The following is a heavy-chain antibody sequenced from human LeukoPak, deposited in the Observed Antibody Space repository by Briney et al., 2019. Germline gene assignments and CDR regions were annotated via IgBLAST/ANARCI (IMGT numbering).Heavy chain of an antibody. CDR3: ARDGYCSSTSCYDHYYYGMDV. Sequence: GGSLRLSCAASGFTFSGYAMSWARQAPGKGLEWVSSISSSSSYIYYADSVKGRFTISRDNAKNSLYLQMNSLRAEDTAVYYCARDGYCSSTSCYDHYYYGMDVWGQGTTVTVSS. CDR2: ISSSSSYI. D-gene: IGHD2-2*01. CDR1: GFTFSGYA. J-gene: IGHJ6*02. V-gene: IGHV3-21*01.